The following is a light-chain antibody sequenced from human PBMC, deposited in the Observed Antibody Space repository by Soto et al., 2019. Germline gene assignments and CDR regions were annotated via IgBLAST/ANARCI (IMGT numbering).Light chain of an antibody. CDR1: QSISSR. Sequence: DIQMPQSPSTLSASVGDRVTITCRAIQSISSRLAWYQQKPGKAPKLLIYDASSLESGVPSRFSGSGSGTEFTLTVSSLQPDDCATYYCQEDKSYSPLFGQGPELEIK. V-gene: IGKV1-5*01. CDR3: QEDKSYSPL. J-gene: IGKJ2*01. CDR2: DAS.